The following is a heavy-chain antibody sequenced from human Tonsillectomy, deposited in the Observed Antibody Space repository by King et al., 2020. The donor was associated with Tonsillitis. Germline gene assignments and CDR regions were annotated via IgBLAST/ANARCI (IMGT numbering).Heavy chain of an antibody. Sequence: QLVQSGAEVKKPGSSVKVSCKASGGTFSTYAISWVRQAPGQGPEWMGGFIPMFGAANFAQKFQGRVTITADKSTSTAYMELSSLRYEDTAVYYCASRGRAYGTGGTCYARNWFDPWGQGTLVTVSS. CDR1: GGTFSTYA. J-gene: IGHJ5*02. V-gene: IGHV1-69*06. CDR3: ASRGRAYGTGGTCYARNWFDP. CDR2: FIPMFGAA. D-gene: IGHD2-15*01.